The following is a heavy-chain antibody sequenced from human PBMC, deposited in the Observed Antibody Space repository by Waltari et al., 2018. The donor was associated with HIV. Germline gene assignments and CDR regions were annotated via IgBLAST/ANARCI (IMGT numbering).Heavy chain of an antibody. CDR3: AKDSVYCSGGSCPFDY. Sequence: EVQLVESGGGLVQPGRSLRLSCAASGFTFDDYAMHWVRQAPGKGLEWVSGISWNSGSIGYADSVKGRFTISRDNAKNSLYLQMNSLRAEDTALYYCAKDSVYCSGGSCPFDYWGQGTLVTVSS. D-gene: IGHD2-15*01. CDR1: GFTFDDYA. CDR2: ISWNSGSI. J-gene: IGHJ4*02. V-gene: IGHV3-9*01.